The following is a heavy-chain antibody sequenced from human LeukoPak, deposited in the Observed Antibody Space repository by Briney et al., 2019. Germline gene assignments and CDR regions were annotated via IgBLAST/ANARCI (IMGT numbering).Heavy chain of an antibody. CDR1: GFQFSNHE. CDR2: ISTSSIYI. V-gene: IGHV3-21*01. CDR3: ARGRQNSGSYSDAFDI. Sequence: GGSLRLSCAASGFQFSNHEMNWVRQAPGKGLQWVSSISTSSIYIYYADSLKGRLTISRDNAKNSLFLQMNSLRAEDTAVYYCARGRQNSGSYSDAFDIWGRGTMVIVSS. J-gene: IGHJ3*02. D-gene: IGHD1-26*01.